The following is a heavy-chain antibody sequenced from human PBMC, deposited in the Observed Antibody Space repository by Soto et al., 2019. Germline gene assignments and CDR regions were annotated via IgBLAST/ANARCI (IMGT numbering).Heavy chain of an antibody. CDR2: IYWDDDK. V-gene: IGHV2-5*02. D-gene: IGHD3-9*01. J-gene: IGHJ4*02. Sequence: QITLKESGPTLVKPTQTLTLTCTFSGFSLSTSGVGVGWIRQPPGKALEWLALIYWDDDKRYSPSLKSRLTITKATSKNPVVLTMTNMAPVDTATYYCAHSIRYFDWLHRYFDYWGQGTLVTVSS. CDR1: GFSLSTSGVG. CDR3: AHSIRYFDWLHRYFDY.